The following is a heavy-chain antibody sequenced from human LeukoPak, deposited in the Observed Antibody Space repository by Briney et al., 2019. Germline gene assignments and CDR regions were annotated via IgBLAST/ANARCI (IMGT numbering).Heavy chain of an antibody. CDR2: ISSSSSYI. CDR1: GFTFSTYS. V-gene: IGHV3-21*01. Sequence: GGSLRLSCAASGFTFSTYSMNWVRQAPGKGLEWVSAISSSSSYIYYADSVKGRFTISRDNAKNSLYLQMNSLRAEDTAVYYCARGPRNSTSYQYFQHWGQGTLVTVSS. D-gene: IGHD6-13*01. J-gene: IGHJ1*01. CDR3: ARGPRNSTSYQYFQH.